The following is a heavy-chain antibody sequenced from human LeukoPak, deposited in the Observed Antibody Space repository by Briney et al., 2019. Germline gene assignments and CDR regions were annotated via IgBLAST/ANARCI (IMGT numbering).Heavy chain of an antibody. CDR2: INGSGDAT. CDR1: GFTYSFYA. CDR3: AKSGCGSNGCKLLPS. V-gene: IGHV3-23*01. J-gene: IGHJ4*02. D-gene: IGHD2-21*01. Sequence: PGGSLRLSCAGSGFTYSFYAMSWVRQAPGKGLEWVSLINGSGDATAIADSVKGRFTVSRDNSKNTLYLQMHNLRTEDTAVYYCAKSGCGSNGCKLLPSWGQGTLVTVSS.